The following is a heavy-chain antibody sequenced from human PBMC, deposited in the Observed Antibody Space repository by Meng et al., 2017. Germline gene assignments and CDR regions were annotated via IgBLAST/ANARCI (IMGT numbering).Heavy chain of an antibody. J-gene: IGHJ4*02. V-gene: IGHV4-39*07. Sequence: SETLSLTCTVSGGSISSSSYYWGWIRQPPGKGLEWIGSIYYSGSTYYNPSLKSRVTISVDTSKNQFSLKLSSVTAADTAVYYCARVGVNYYGSATDDYWGQGKLVNGAS. CDR1: GGSISSSSYY. CDR2: IYYSGST. CDR3: ARVGVNYYGSATDDY. D-gene: IGHD3-10*01.